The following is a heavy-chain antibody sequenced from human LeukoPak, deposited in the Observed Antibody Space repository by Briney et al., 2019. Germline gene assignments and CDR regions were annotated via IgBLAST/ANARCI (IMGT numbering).Heavy chain of an antibody. CDR3: ARDTNPGYSGYGGVDY. V-gene: IGHV1-46*01. CDR1: GYTFTSYY. D-gene: IGHD5-12*01. Sequence: ASVKVSCKASGYTFTSYYMPWVRQAPGQGLEWMGIITPSGGSTSYAQKFQGRVTMTRDTSTSTVYMELSSLRSEDTAVYYCARDTNPGYSGYGGVDYWGQGTLVTVSS. J-gene: IGHJ4*02. CDR2: ITPSGGST.